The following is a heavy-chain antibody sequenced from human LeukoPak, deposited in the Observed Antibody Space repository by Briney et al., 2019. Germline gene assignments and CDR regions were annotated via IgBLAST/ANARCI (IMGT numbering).Heavy chain of an antibody. J-gene: IGHJ5*02. CDR2: IYYSGST. V-gene: IGHV4-39*07. CDR3: ARMFWSGYYSWFDP. CDR1: GGSISSSSYY. D-gene: IGHD3-3*01. Sequence: PSETLSLTCTVSGGSISSSSYYWGWIRQPPGKGLEWIGSIYYSGSTYYNPSPKSRVTISVDTSKNQFSLKLSSVTAADTAVYYCARMFWSGYYSWFDPWGQGTLVTVSS.